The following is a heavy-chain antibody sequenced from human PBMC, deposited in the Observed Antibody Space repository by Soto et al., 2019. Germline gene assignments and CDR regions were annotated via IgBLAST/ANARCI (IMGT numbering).Heavy chain of an antibody. CDR2: ISGSGFKK. J-gene: IGHJ5*02. D-gene: IGHD1-26*01. Sequence: GGSLRLSCAASGFIFEYFGMSWVRQAPGKGLEWISSISGSGFKKYYADSVKGRFTISRDNSKSTVYLELNNLSAEDTAVYHCAKNQGVELVPLATVDWFDPWGQGSVVTVSS. CDR1: GFIFEYFG. CDR3: AKNQGVELVPLATVDWFDP. V-gene: IGHV3-23*01.